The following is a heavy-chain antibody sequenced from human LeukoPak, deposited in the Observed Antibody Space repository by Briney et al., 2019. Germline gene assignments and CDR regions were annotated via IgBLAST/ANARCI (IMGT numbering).Heavy chain of an antibody. D-gene: IGHD6-19*01. CDR1: GITFSSYA. Sequence: GASLRLSCVVSGITFSSYAMTWVRQAPGKGLEWVSTISGSGSSTYYAGSVKGRFTISRDNSKNTLYLQMNSLRAEDTAVYYCAKGAPYSSGWYSDYWGQGTLVTVSS. J-gene: IGHJ4*02. CDR2: ISGSGSST. V-gene: IGHV3-23*01. CDR3: AKGAPYSSGWYSDY.